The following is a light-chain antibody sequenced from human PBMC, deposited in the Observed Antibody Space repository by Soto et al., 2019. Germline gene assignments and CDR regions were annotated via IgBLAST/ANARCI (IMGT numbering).Light chain of an antibody. CDR1: SSNIGAGYD. V-gene: IGLV1-40*01. CDR2: GDI. Sequence: QSVLTQPPSVSGAPGQRVTISCTGSSSNIGAGYDVHWYQQLPGTAPQLLIFGDINRPSGVPDRFSGSKSATSASLAITGLQDEDEADYYCPSYDSILSWVVFGGGTKLTVL. CDR3: PSYDSILSWVV. J-gene: IGLJ3*02.